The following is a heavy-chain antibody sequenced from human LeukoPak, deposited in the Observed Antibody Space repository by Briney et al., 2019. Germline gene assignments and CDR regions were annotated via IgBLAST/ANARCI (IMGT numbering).Heavy chain of an antibody. CDR2: INPNSGGT. V-gene: IGHV1-2*02. J-gene: IGHJ6*02. CDR1: GYTFTGYY. Sequence: ASVKVSCKASGYTFTGYYMHWVRQAPGQGLEWMGWINPNSGGTNYAQKFQGRVTMTRDTSISTAYMELSRLRSDDTAVYYCAREVAAAVYYYYGMDVWGQGTTVTVSS. D-gene: IGHD6-13*01. CDR3: AREVAAAVYYYYGMDV.